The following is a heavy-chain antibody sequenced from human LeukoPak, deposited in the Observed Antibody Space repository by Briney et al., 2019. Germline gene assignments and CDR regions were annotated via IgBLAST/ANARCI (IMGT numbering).Heavy chain of an antibody. CDR3: ARRSYDILTGYYNVDY. CDR1: GGSISSYY. D-gene: IGHD3-9*01. CDR2: IYYSGST. V-gene: IGHV4-59*08. Sequence: SETLSLTCTVSGGSISSYYWSWIRQPPGKGLEWIGYIYYSGSTNYNPSLKSRVTISVDTSKNQFSLKLSSVTAADTAVYYCARRSYDILTGYYNVDYWGQGTLVTVSS. J-gene: IGHJ4*02.